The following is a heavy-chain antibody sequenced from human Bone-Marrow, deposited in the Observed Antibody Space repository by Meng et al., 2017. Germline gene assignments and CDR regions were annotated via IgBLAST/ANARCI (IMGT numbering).Heavy chain of an antibody. D-gene: IGHD1-26*01. Sequence: GESLKISCAASGFTFSDYYMSWIRQAPGKGLEWVSSISSSSSYIYYADSVKGRFTISRDNAKNSLYLQMNSLRAEDTAVYYCARPGRWELLDLYYFDYGGQGTLVTVSS. CDR1: GFTFSDYY. J-gene: IGHJ4*02. CDR2: ISSSSSYI. CDR3: ARPGRWELLDLYYFDY. V-gene: IGHV3-11*06.